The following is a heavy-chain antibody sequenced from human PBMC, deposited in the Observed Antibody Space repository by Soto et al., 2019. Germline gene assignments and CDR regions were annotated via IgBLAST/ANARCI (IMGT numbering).Heavy chain of an antibody. CDR1: GFTFSSYW. CDR2: INSDGSST. D-gene: IGHD3-22*01. CDR3: ARDPQYYYDSSGYYNWYYFDS. J-gene: IGHJ4*02. V-gene: IGHV3-74*01. Sequence: GGSLRLSCAASGFTFSSYWMHWVRQAPGKGLVWVSRINSDGSSTSYADSVKGRFTISRDNAKNTLYLQMNSLRAEDTAVYYCARDPQYYYDSSGYYNWYYFDSWGQGTLVTVSS.